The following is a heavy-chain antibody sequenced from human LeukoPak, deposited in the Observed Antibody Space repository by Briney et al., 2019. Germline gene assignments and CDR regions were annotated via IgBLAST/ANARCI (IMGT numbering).Heavy chain of an antibody. J-gene: IGHJ4*02. CDR1: EFTLSSYE. CDR3: AREGPGCSSTSCYAEYPLDY. Sequence: GGSLRLSCAASEFTLSSYEMNWVRQAPGKGLEWVSYISSSGSTKYYADSVKGRFTISRDNAKNSLYLQMNSLRAEDTAVYYCAREGPGCSSTSCYAEYPLDYWGQGTLVTVSS. D-gene: IGHD2-2*01. CDR2: ISSSGSTK. V-gene: IGHV3-48*03.